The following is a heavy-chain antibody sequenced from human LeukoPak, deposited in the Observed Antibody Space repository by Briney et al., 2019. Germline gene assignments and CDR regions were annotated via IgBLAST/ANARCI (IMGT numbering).Heavy chain of an antibody. Sequence: GASVKVSCKASGYTFTSYAMHWVRQAPGQRLEWMGWINAGNGNTKYSQKFQGRVTITRDTSASTAYMELSSLRSEDTAVYYCARDKTQYGDYVGYWGQGTLDTVSS. V-gene: IGHV1-3*01. CDR2: INAGNGNT. J-gene: IGHJ4*02. CDR3: ARDKTQYGDYVGY. D-gene: IGHD4-17*01. CDR1: GYTFTSYA.